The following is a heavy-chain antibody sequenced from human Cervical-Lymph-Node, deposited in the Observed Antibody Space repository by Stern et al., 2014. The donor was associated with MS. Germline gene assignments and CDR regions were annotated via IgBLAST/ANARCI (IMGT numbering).Heavy chain of an antibody. CDR2: INTDSGNP. J-gene: IGHJ4*02. D-gene: IGHD5-24*01. CDR1: GYTFTDDS. CDR3: AREAQLFD. Sequence: VQLVESGSELKKPGASVKVSCKASGYTFTDDSINWVRQAPGQGLEWMGWINTDSGNPTYAQGFTGRFVFSLDTSVTTAYLQINNLKAEDTAVYYCAREAQLFDWGQGTLVTVSS. V-gene: IGHV7-4-1*02.